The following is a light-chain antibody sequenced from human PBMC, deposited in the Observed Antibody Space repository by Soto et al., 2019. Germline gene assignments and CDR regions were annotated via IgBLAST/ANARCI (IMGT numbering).Light chain of an antibody. Sequence: QAVVTQPASVSGSPGQSITISCTGTSSDVGGYNYVSWYQQHPGKAPKLMIYDVSNRPSGVSNRFSGSKSGNTASLTISGLQAEDEADYYCSSYTSSSTLDFGGGTKVTVL. V-gene: IGLV2-14*01. CDR2: DVS. J-gene: IGLJ2*01. CDR1: SSDVGGYNY. CDR3: SSYTSSSTLD.